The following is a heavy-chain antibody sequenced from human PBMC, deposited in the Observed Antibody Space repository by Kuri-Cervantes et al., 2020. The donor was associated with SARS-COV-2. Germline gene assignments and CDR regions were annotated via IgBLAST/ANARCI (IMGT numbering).Heavy chain of an antibody. CDR1: GFTFDDYA. CDR2: ISWNSGSI. D-gene: IGHD1-26*01. J-gene: IGHJ4*02. V-gene: IGHV3-9*03. CDR3: ARDLGGYLYH. Sequence: LSLTCAASGFTFDDYAMHWVRQAPGKGLEWVSGISWNSGSIGYADSVKGRFTISRDNAKNSLYLQMNSLRAEDMALYYCARDLGGYLYHWGQGTLVTVSS.